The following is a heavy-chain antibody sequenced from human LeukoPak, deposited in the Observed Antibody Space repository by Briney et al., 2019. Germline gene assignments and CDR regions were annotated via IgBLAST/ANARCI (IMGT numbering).Heavy chain of an antibody. D-gene: IGHD4-11*01. Sequence: SETVSLTCTVSGGSISSYYWSWIRQPPGKGLEWIGYIYYSGSTGSTNYNPSLKSRVTISVDTSKNQFSLKLTSVTAADTAVYYCARLPDYSNYGLVWGQGTLVTVSS. CDR2: IYYSGSTGST. V-gene: IGHV4-59*08. CDR3: ARLPDYSNYGLV. J-gene: IGHJ4*02. CDR1: GGSISSYY.